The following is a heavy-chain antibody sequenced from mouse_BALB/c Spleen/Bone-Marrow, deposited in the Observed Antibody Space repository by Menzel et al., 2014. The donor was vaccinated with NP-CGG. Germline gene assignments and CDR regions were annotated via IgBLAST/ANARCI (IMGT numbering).Heavy chain of an antibody. V-gene: IGHV1S56*01. CDR3: ARSQGNYFDY. Sequence: VQGVESGPELVKPGASVKMSCKASGYTFTSYYIHWVKQRPGQGLEWIGWIYPGDGSTKYNEKFKGKTTLTEDKSFSTAYMLLSSLTSEDSAIYFCARSQGNYFDYGGQGTALTVSS. CDR1: GYTFTSYY. J-gene: IGHJ2*01. CDR2: IYPGDGST.